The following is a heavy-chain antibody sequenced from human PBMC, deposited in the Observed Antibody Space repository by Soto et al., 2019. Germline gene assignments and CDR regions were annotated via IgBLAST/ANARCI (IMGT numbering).Heavy chain of an antibody. CDR2: ISAYNGNT. J-gene: IGHJ4*02. CDR1: GYTFTGYY. D-gene: IGHD1-7*01. V-gene: IGHV1-18*04. Sequence: ASVKVSCKASGYTFTGYYMHWVRQAPGQGLEWMGWISAYNGNTNYAQKLQGRVTMTTDTSTSTAYMELRSLRSDDTAVYYCARELELLDYWGQGTLVTVSS. CDR3: ARELELLDY.